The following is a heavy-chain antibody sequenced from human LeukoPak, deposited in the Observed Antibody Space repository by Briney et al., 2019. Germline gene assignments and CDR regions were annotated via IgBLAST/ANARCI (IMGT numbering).Heavy chain of an antibody. CDR3: ARAKYYYDSSGGDYFDY. J-gene: IGHJ4*02. V-gene: IGHV4-59*12. Sequence: SETLSLTCTVSGGSISSYYWSWIRQPPGKGLEWIGHIYYSGSTSYNPSLKSRPTISIDTSKKQFSLKLSSVTAADTAVYYCARAKYYYDSSGGDYFDYWGQGTLVTVSS. CDR2: IYYSGST. CDR1: GGSISSYY. D-gene: IGHD3-22*01.